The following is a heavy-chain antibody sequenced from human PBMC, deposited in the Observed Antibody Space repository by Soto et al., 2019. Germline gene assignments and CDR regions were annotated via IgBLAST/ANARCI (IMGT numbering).Heavy chain of an antibody. CDR2: INPSGGST. D-gene: IGHD3-3*01. CDR3: ARDSITIFGVVISNWFDP. CDR1: GYTFTSYY. Sequence: ASVKVSCKASGYTFTSYYMHWVRQAPGQGLEWMGIINPSGGSTSYAQKFQGRVTMTRDTSTSTVYMELSSLRSEDTAAYYCARDSITIFGVVISNWFDPWGQGTLVTVSS. V-gene: IGHV1-46*03. J-gene: IGHJ5*02.